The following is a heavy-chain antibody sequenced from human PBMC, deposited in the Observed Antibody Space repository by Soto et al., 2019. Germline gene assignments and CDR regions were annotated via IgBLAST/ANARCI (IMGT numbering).Heavy chain of an antibody. V-gene: IGHV3-74*01. CDR3: ASGDRGAFDL. D-gene: IGHD3-10*01. Sequence: EVQLVESGGGLVRPGGSLRLSCAASGFTFSYYWMHWVRQAPGKGLVWVSRIHSDGSSTTYADFVKGRFIISRDNARNTVELRMNSVRVEDTAVYYCASGDRGAFDLWGQGTVVTVSS. J-gene: IGHJ3*01. CDR1: GFTFSYYW. CDR2: IHSDGSST.